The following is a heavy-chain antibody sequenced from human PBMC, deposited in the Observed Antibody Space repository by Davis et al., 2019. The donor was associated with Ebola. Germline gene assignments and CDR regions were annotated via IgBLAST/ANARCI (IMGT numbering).Heavy chain of an antibody. CDR3: ARDREWLVQGYFDY. D-gene: IGHD6-19*01. V-gene: IGHV4-4*02. CDR1: GGPISSSYW. CDR2: IYHTGST. J-gene: IGHJ4*02. Sequence: MPSETLSLTCAVSGGPISSSYWWSWVRPPPGQGLEWLGEIYHTGSTNYNPSLKSRVTISVDKSKNQFSLKLSSVTAADTAVYFCARDREWLVQGYFDYWGQGTLVTVSS.